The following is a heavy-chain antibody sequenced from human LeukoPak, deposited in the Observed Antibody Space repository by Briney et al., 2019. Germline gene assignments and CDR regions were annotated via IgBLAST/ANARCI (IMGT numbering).Heavy chain of an antibody. Sequence: ASVKVSCKASGYTFTGYYMHWVRQAPGQGLEWMGWINPNSGGTNYAQKFQGRVTMTRDTSISTAYMELSRLRSDDTAVYYCARGYCSSTSCASGNWFDPWGQGTLVTVSP. CDR2: INPNSGGT. CDR1: GYTFTGYY. CDR3: ARGYCSSTSCASGNWFDP. V-gene: IGHV1-2*02. J-gene: IGHJ5*02. D-gene: IGHD2-2*01.